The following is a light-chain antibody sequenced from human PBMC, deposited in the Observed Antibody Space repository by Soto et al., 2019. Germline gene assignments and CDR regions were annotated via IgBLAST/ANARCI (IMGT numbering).Light chain of an antibody. Sequence: EIVLTQSPGTLSLSPGERATLSCRASQSVSANYLTWYQQKPGQAPRLLIYGASSRATGIPDRFSGSGSGKDFALIISRLEPKDSAVYYCHHFGIQPPPFGGGTKV. V-gene: IGKV3-20*01. CDR2: GAS. CDR1: QSVSANY. CDR3: HHFGIQPPP. J-gene: IGKJ4*01.